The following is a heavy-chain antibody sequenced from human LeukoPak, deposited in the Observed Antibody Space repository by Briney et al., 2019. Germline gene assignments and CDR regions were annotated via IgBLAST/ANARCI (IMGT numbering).Heavy chain of an antibody. CDR1: GFTFGSYW. CDR3: ARGGSGSHYNGYEY. J-gene: IGHJ4*02. V-gene: IGHV3-74*01. CDR2: IVSDGRST. Sequence: PGGSLRLSCGASGFTFGSYWMHWVRQAPGKGLVWVSRIVSDGRSTDYADSVKGRFTISRDNARDTLYLQMNSLGAEDTAVYYCARGGSGSHYNGYEYWGQGTLVTVSS. D-gene: IGHD3-10*01.